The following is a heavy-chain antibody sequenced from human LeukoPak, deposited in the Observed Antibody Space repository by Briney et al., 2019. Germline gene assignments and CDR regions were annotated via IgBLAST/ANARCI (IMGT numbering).Heavy chain of an antibody. CDR2: INHSGST. J-gene: IGHJ5*02. Sequence: SETLSLTCAVYGGSFSGYYWSWIRQPPGKGLEWIGEINHSGSTNYNPSLKSQVTISVDTSKNQFSLKLSSVTAADTAVYYCARGLTTVSSYNWFDPWGQGTLVTVSS. D-gene: IGHD4-11*01. V-gene: IGHV4-34*01. CDR3: ARGLTTVSSYNWFDP. CDR1: GGSFSGYY.